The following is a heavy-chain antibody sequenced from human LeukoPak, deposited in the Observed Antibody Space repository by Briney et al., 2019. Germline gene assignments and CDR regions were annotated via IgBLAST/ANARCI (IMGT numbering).Heavy chain of an antibody. V-gene: IGHV3-15*01. CDR2: IKRKTHGGTA. CDR1: GFTFSNSW. D-gene: IGHD2/OR15-2a*01. Sequence: GGSLRLSCAASGFTFSNSWMSWVRQAPGKGLEWVGRIKRKTHGGTADYAAPVKGRFTISRDDSKNTLYLQMNSLITEDTAVYYCTTEVLSTSYFDYWGQGTLVTVSS. J-gene: IGHJ4*02. CDR3: TTEVLSTSYFDY.